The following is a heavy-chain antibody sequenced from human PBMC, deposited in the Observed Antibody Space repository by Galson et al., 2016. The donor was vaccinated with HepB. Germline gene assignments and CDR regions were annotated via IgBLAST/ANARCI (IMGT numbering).Heavy chain of an antibody. CDR1: GGSVTSGGYY. CDR3: ARDHGAALWF. J-gene: IGHJ4*02. CDR2: IHYSGST. V-gene: IGHV4-31*03. Sequence: LSLTCTVSGGSVTSGGYYWSWIRQRPGKGLEWIGYIHYSGSTYYNPSLKSRVTISVDMSKNQIPLKLRSVTAADTAVYYCARDHGAALWFWGQGTLVTVSS. D-gene: IGHD3-10*01.